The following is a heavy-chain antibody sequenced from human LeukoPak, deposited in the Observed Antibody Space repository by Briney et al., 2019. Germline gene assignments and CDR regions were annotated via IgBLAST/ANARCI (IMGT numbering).Heavy chain of an antibody. D-gene: IGHD4-17*01. Sequence: TGGSLRLSCAASGFTFSSYEMNWVRQAPGKGLGWVSYISSSGSTIYYADSVRGRFTISRDNAKNSLYLQMNSLRAEDTAVYYCARDPYYGDYVVWGQGTLVTVSS. V-gene: IGHV3-48*03. CDR3: ARDPYYGDYVV. CDR2: ISSSGSTI. CDR1: GFTFSSYE. J-gene: IGHJ4*02.